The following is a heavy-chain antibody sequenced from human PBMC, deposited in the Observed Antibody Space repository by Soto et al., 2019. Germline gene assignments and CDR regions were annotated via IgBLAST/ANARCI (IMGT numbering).Heavy chain of an antibody. CDR3: AGDATYRYSSFDYDVFDI. V-gene: IGHV3-7*05. CDR1: GFTFSHYW. D-gene: IGHD3-16*02. J-gene: IGHJ3*02. Sequence: DVQLMESGGCLVQPGGSLRLSCAASGFTFSHYWMPWVRQAPGKGLEWVDNIRRDGGEEHYVDSVQGRFSVSRDNAKESLYLKMNSLRIEDTDVYYCAGDATYRYSSFDYDVFDIWGQGTMVTVSS. CDR2: IRRDGGEE.